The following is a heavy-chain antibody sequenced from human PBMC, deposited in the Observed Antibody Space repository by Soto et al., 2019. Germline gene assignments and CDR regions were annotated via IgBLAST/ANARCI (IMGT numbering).Heavy chain of an antibody. CDR1: GYTFTSYA. J-gene: IGHJ5*02. Sequence: QVQLVQSGAEVKKPGASVKVSCKASGYTFTSYAMHWVRQAPGQRLEWMGWINAGNGNTKYSQKFQGRVTITRDTSASTAYMELSSLRSEDTAVYYCVRERVVAPAATPHWFDPWRQGTLVTVSS. CDR3: VRERVVAPAATPHWFDP. V-gene: IGHV1-3*01. CDR2: INAGNGNT. D-gene: IGHD2-2*01.